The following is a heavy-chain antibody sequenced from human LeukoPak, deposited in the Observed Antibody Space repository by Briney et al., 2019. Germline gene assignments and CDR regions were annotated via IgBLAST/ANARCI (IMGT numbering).Heavy chain of an antibody. V-gene: IGHV3-21*01. J-gene: IGHJ4*02. Sequence: GGSLRLSCAASGFTFSSYSMNWVRQAPGKGLEWVSSISSSSYIYYADSVKGRFTISRDNAKNSLYLQMNSLRAEDTAVYYCARDFVAVAGTCDYWGQGTLVTVSS. D-gene: IGHD6-19*01. CDR1: GFTFSSYS. CDR2: ISSSSYI. CDR3: ARDFVAVAGTCDY.